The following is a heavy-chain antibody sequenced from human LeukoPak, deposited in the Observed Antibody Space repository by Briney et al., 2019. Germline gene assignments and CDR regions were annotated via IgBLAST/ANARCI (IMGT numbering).Heavy chain of an antibody. CDR2: INSDGSST. V-gene: IGHV3-74*01. Sequence: GGSLRLSCAASGFTFSSYWMHWVRQAPGKGLVWVSHINSDGSSTSYAASVKGRFTISRDNAKNTLYLQMNSLRAEDTAVYYCARDPTVTTHYWYFDLWGRGTLVTVSS. D-gene: IGHD4-17*01. CDR3: ARDPTVTTHYWYFDL. CDR1: GFTFSSYW. J-gene: IGHJ2*01.